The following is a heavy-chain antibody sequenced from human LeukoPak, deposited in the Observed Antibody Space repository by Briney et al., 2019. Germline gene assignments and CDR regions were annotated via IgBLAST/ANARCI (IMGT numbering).Heavy chain of an antibody. Sequence: PGGSLRLSCAASGFTFSRYAMHWVRQAPGKGLEWVALISYDGNNKYNADSVKGRFTISRDNSKNTLYLQMNSLRADDTAVYYCARPYYDSSGYRLDYWGQGTLVTVSS. CDR1: GFTFSRYA. CDR3: ARPYYDSSGYRLDY. V-gene: IGHV3-30*04. J-gene: IGHJ4*02. D-gene: IGHD3-22*01. CDR2: ISYDGNNK.